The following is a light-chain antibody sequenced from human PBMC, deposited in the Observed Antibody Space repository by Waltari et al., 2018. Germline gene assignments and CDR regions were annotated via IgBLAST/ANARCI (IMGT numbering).Light chain of an antibody. CDR3: QQRSNWPPIFT. V-gene: IGKV3-11*01. CDR1: QSVSSY. CDR2: DAS. J-gene: IGKJ3*01. Sequence: EIVLTQSPATLSLSPGERATLSCRASQSVSSYLAWYQQKPGQAPRRPIYDASNRATGIPARFSGSGSGTDFTLTISSLEPEDFAVYYCQQRSNWPPIFTFGPGTKVDIK.